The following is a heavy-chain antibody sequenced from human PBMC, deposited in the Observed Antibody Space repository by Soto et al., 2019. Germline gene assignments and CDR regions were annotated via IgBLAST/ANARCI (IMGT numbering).Heavy chain of an antibody. Sequence: QVQLVQSGAEVKKPGASVKVSCKASGYTFTSHDINWMRQATGQGLEWMGWMNPNSGHTNYAQKFPGRVTNNADESTSTADMELSSLRSEETAVYYGAGDSIAVAVGWFDPWGQGTLVTVSS. CDR2: MNPNSGHT. CDR3: AGDSIAVAVGWFDP. J-gene: IGHJ5*02. D-gene: IGHD6-19*01. CDR1: GYTFTSHD. V-gene: IGHV1-8*01.